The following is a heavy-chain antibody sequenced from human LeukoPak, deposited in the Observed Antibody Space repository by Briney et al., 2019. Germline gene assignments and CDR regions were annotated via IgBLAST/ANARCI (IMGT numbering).Heavy chain of an antibody. CDR3: ARGGGATDY. D-gene: IGHD1-26*01. CDR2: ISSSSSYI. Sequence: PGGSLRLSCAASGFTVSSNYMSWVRQAPGKGLEWVSSISSSSSYIYYADSVKGRFTISRDNAKNSLYLQMNSLRAEDTAVYYCARGGGATDYWGQGTLVTVSS. V-gene: IGHV3-21*01. J-gene: IGHJ4*02. CDR1: GFTVSSNY.